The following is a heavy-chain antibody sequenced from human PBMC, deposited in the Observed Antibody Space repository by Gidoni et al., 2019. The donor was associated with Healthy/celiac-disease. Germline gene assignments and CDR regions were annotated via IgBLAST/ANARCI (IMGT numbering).Heavy chain of an antibody. D-gene: IGHD6-13*01. V-gene: IGHV3-48*03. CDR3: ARDLVEAAAGAGPAFGY. J-gene: IGHJ4*02. Sequence: EVQLVESGGGVVQPGGSLRLSCAASGFTFSSYEMNWVRQAQGKGLELVSYISSSGSTIYYADSVKGRFTISRDNAKNSLYLQMNSLRAEDTAVYYCARDLVEAAAGAGPAFGYWGQGTLVTVSS. CDR1: GFTFSSYE. CDR2: ISSSGSTI.